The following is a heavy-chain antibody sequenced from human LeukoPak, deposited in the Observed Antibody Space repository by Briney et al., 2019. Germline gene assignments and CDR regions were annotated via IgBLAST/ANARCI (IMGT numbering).Heavy chain of an antibody. V-gene: IGHV4-59*12. D-gene: IGHD5-12*01. CDR2: IYYSGST. CDR3: ARGDGYNSNSYYFDY. J-gene: IGHJ4*02. Sequence: SETLSLTCTVSGGSISSYYWSWIRQPPGKGLEWIGYIYYSGSTNYNPSLKSRVTISVDTSKNQFSLKLSSVTAADTAVYYCARGDGYNSNSYYFDYWGQGTLVTVSS. CDR1: GGSISSYY.